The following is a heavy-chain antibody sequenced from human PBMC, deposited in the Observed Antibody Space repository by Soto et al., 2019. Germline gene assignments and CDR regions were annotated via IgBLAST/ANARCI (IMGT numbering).Heavy chain of an antibody. D-gene: IGHD3-3*01. CDR1: GYTFTSYA. Sequence: ASVKVSCKASGYTFTSYAMHWVRQAPGQRLEWMGWINAGNGNTKYSQKFQGRVTITRDTSASTAYMELSSLRSEDTAVYYCARESTSLGDYDFWSGSDFDYWGQETLVTVSS. J-gene: IGHJ4*02. CDR3: ARESTSLGDYDFWSGSDFDY. CDR2: INAGNGNT. V-gene: IGHV1-3*01.